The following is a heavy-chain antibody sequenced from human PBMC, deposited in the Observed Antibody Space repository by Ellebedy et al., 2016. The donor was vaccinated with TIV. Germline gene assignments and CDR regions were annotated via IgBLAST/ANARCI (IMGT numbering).Heavy chain of an antibody. V-gene: IGHV3-74*01. CDR2: IHGDGSST. CDR3: TRGGFYSYGSYTS. D-gene: IGHD5-18*01. CDR1: GFTFSNSW. J-gene: IGHJ5*02. Sequence: GESLKISCAASGFTFSNSWMHWVRQVPGTGLVWVSRIHGDGSSTDYADSVKGRFTLSRDNAKNTLFLQVSSLRAEDTAVYYCTRGGFYSYGSYTSWGQGTLVTVSS.